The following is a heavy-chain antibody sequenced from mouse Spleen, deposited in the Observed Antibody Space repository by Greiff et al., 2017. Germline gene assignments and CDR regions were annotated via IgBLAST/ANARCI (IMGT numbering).Heavy chain of an antibody. V-gene: IGHV1-64*01. J-gene: IGHJ2*01. CDR1: GYTFTSYW. CDR2: IHPNSGST. Sequence: QVQLQQPGAELVKPGASVKLSCKASGYTFTSYWMHWVKQRPGQGLEWIGMIHPNSGSTNYNEKFKSKATLTVDKSSSTAYMQLSSLTSEDSAVYYCARPSYDGYLQYWGQGTTLTVSS. D-gene: IGHD2-3*01. CDR3: ARPSYDGYLQY.